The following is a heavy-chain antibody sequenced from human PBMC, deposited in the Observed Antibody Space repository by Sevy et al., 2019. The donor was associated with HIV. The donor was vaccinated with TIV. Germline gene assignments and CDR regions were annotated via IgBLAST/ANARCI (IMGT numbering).Heavy chain of an antibody. V-gene: IGHV3-30*04. CDR1: GFTFSSYA. CDR3: AGGIILYDYVWESPQAYYYYGMDV. D-gene: IGHD3-16*01. J-gene: IGHJ6*02. CDR2: ISYDGSNK. Sequence: GGSLRLSCAASGFTFSSYAMHWVRQAPGKGLEWVAVISYDGSNKYYADSVKGRFTISSDNSKNTLYLQVNRLRAEDTAVYYCAGGIILYDYVWESPQAYYYYGMDVWGQGTMVTVSS.